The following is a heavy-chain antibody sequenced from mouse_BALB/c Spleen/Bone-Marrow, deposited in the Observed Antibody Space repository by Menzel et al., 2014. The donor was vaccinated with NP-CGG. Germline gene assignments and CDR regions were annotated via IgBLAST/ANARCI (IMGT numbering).Heavy chain of an antibody. J-gene: IGHJ4*01. CDR1: GYAFSNCW. Sequence: VKLVESGAELVRPGSSVKISCKASGYAFSNCWMNWVKQRPGQGLEWIGQIYPGDGDTNYNGKFKGKATLTADKSSSTAYMQLSSLTSEDSAVYFCARPGVPFYAMDYWGQGTSVTVSS. CDR3: ARPGVPFYAMDY. CDR2: IYPGDGDT. V-gene: IGHV1-80*01.